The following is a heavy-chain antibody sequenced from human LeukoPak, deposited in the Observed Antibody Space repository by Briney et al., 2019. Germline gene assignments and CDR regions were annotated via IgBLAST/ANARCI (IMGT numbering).Heavy chain of an antibody. D-gene: IGHD2-21*01. V-gene: IGHV3-30*18. CDR2: ISYDGSNK. J-gene: IGHJ4*02. CDR1: GFTFSSYG. CDR3: AKSYSDFDY. Sequence: GGSLRLSCAASGFTFSSYGMHWVRQAPGKGLEWVAVISYDGSNKYYADSVKGRFTISRDNSKNTLYLQMNSLRAEDTAVYYCAKSYSDFDYWGQGTLVTVSS.